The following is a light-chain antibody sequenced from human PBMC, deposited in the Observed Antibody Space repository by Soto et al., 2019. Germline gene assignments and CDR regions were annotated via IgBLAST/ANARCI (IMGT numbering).Light chain of an antibody. CDR1: QSILYSSTTRNS. CDR3: QQYYATPLT. V-gene: IGKV4-1*01. Sequence: DIVMTQSPDSLAVSLAERTTIHCNSSQSILYSSTTRNSLAWYQQKRGQPPKMLIYWASTRESGVPDRFSGSGSATDFTLTISSLQAEDVAVYYWQQYYATPLTFGGGTKVEIK. J-gene: IGKJ4*01. CDR2: WAS.